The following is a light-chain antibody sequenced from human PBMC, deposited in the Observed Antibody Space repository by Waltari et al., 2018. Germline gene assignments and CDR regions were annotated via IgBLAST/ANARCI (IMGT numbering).Light chain of an antibody. CDR1: QGVGKY. Sequence: EIVLTQSPGTLSLSPGARATLSCRASQGVGKYLAWYQQRPGQAPRLLLYHASIRATGIPDRFSGSRFGTDFSLTISRLEPEDFAVYYCQKYDFLPATFGQGTTVESK. CDR2: HAS. V-gene: IGKV3-20*01. J-gene: IGKJ1*01. CDR3: QKYDFLPAT.